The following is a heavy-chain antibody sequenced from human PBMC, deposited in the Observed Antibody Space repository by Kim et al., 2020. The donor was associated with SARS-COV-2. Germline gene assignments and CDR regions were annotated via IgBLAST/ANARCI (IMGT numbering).Heavy chain of an antibody. Sequence: SVKVSCKASGGTFSSYAISWVRQAPGQGLEWMGGIIPIFGTANYAQKFQGRVTITADESTSTAYMELSSLRSEDTAVYYCARDPLLGDGYNYFFDYWGQGTLVTVSS. CDR3: ARDPLLGDGYNYFFDY. CDR2: IIPIFGTA. J-gene: IGHJ4*02. D-gene: IGHD5-12*01. CDR1: GGTFSSYA. V-gene: IGHV1-69*13.